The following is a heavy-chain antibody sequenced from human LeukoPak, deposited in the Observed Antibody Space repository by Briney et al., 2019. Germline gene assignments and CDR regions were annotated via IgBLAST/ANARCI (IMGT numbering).Heavy chain of an antibody. J-gene: IGHJ4*02. CDR2: ISNNGSNT. Sequence: SGGSLRLSCAVFGFTFSDYYMDWVRQAPSKGLEWVGVISNNGSNTYYGDSVKGRFTISRDNSNNTLSLQMNGLTTEDTGVYFCVKGRRGSSCVHYFDSWGQGTLVTVSS. CDR3: VKGRRGSSCVHYFDS. V-gene: IGHV3-30*18. D-gene: IGHD5-18*01. CDR1: GFTFSDYY.